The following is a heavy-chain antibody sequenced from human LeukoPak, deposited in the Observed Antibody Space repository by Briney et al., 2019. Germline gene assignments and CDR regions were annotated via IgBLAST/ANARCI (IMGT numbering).Heavy chain of an antibody. Sequence: GGSLRLSCAASGFTFSSYWMSWVRQAPGKGLEWVANIKQDGSEKYYVDSVKGLFTISRDNAKNSLYLQMNSLRAEDTAVYYCARAGYYDFWSGYYLLDYWGQGTLVTVSS. J-gene: IGHJ4*02. CDR2: IKQDGSEK. V-gene: IGHV3-7*01. CDR3: ARAGYYDFWSGYYLLDY. CDR1: GFTFSSYW. D-gene: IGHD3-3*01.